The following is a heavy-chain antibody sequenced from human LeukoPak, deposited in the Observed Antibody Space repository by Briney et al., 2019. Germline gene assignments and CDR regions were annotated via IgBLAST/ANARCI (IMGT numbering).Heavy chain of an antibody. V-gene: IGHV3-7*03. CDR1: GFTFSTYW. D-gene: IGHD3-10*01. CDR3: TRDSQGSRTYSVDY. J-gene: IGHJ4*02. CDR2: MNQDGRTK. Sequence: PGGSLRLSCATSGFTFSTYWMSWVRQAPGNGPEWVANMNQDGRTKYYVDSVRGRFTISRDNAKNSLYLQMNSLRAEDTAVYYCTRDSQGSRTYSVDYWGQGTLVTVSS.